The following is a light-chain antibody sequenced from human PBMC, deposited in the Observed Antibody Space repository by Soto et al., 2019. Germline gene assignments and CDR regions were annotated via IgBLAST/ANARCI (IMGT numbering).Light chain of an antibody. CDR3: QQYGSSPVA. V-gene: IGKV3-20*01. CDR2: GAS. Sequence: EIVLTQSPGTLSLSPGERATLSCRASQSVSGSYLAWYQQKPGQAPRLLIYGASSRATGIPVRFSGSGSGPDFTLTISRLEPEDFAVYWCQQYGSSPVAFGQGTKVEIK. J-gene: IGKJ1*01. CDR1: QSVSGSY.